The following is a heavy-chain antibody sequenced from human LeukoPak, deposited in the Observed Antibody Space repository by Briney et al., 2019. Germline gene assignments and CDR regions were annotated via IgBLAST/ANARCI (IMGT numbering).Heavy chain of an antibody. J-gene: IGHJ4*02. CDR1: GFTFSSYA. CDR3: AKVSYYDSSGFFDY. Sequence: GGSLRLSCAASGFTFSSYAMSWVRQAPGKGLEWVSAISGSGGSTYYADSVKGRFTISRDNSKNTLYLQMNCLRAEDTAVYYCAKVSYYDSSGFFDYWGQGTLVTVSS. CDR2: ISGSGGST. V-gene: IGHV3-23*01. D-gene: IGHD3-22*01.